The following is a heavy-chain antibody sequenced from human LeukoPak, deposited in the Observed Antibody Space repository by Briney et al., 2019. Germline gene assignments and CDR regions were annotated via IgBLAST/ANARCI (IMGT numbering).Heavy chain of an antibody. CDR2: ISGSGGST. CDR3: ATPLAYCGGDCWSFFDY. J-gene: IGHJ4*02. V-gene: IGHV3-23*01. Sequence: GGSLRLSCAASGFTFSSYAMSWVRQAPGKGLEWVSAISGSGGSTYYADSVKGRFTISRDNAKSTLYLKMNRLRAEDTAVYYCATPLAYCGGDCWSFFDYWGQGTLVTVSS. CDR1: GFTFSSYA. D-gene: IGHD2-21*02.